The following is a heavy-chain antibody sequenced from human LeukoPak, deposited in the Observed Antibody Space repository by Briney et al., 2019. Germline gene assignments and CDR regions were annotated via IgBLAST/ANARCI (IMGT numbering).Heavy chain of an antibody. CDR3: ARQRRYCSSTSCYAFDY. J-gene: IGHJ4*02. CDR2: IYYSGST. V-gene: IGHV4-39*01. D-gene: IGHD2-2*01. Sequence: SSETLSLTCTVSGGSIGSSSYYWGWIRQPPGKGLEWIGSIYYSGSTYYNPSLKSRVTISVDTPKNQFSLKLSSVTAADTAVYYCARQRRYCSSTSCYAFDYWGQGTLVTVSS. CDR1: GGSIGSSSYY.